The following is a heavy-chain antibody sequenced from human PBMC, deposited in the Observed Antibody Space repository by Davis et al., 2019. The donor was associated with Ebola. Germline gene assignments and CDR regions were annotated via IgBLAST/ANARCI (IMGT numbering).Heavy chain of an antibody. D-gene: IGHD6-19*01. Sequence: ASVKVSCKASGYTFTSYGISWVRQAPGQGLEWMGWISAYNGNTNYAQKLQGRVTMTTDTSTSTAYMELRSLRSDDTAVYYCARDLYSSGWTRGNYMDVWGKGTTVTVSS. V-gene: IGHV1-18*01. CDR2: ISAYNGNT. CDR1: GYTFTSYG. J-gene: IGHJ6*03. CDR3: ARDLYSSGWTRGNYMDV.